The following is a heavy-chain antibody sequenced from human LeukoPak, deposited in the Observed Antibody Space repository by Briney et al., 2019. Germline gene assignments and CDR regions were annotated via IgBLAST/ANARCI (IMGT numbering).Heavy chain of an antibody. V-gene: IGHV3-23*01. Sequence: PGGSLRLSCAASGFTFSSYAMSGVRQAPGKGLEWVSAIRGCGGSILCADSVKGRFTISRDNSKNTLYLQMNSLRAEDTAVYYCAKEASTYYDFWSGYYRGLDYFDYWGQGTLVTVSS. CDR1: GFTFSSYA. J-gene: IGHJ4*02. D-gene: IGHD3-3*01. CDR2: IRGCGGSI. CDR3: AKEASTYYDFWSGYYRGLDYFDY.